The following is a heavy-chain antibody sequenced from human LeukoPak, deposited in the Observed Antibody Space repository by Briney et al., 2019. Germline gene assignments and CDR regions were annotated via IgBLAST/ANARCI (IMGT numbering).Heavy chain of an antibody. Sequence: GGSLRLSCAASGFTFSSYAMNWVRQAPGKGLEWVSAISGSGGSTYYADSVKGRFTISRDNAKNSLYLQMNSLRAEDMALYYCARRRSSSWDYFDYWGQGTLVTVSS. CDR1: GFTFSSYA. D-gene: IGHD6-13*01. V-gene: IGHV3-23*01. CDR2: ISGSGGST. J-gene: IGHJ4*02. CDR3: ARRRSSSWDYFDY.